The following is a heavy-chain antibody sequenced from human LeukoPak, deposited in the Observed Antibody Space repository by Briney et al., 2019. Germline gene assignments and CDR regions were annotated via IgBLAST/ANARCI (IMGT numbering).Heavy chain of an antibody. D-gene: IGHD2-2*01. CDR2: IKSKTDGGTT. CDR3: TTMPDYYYYGMDV. CDR1: GLTFTNAW. J-gene: IGHJ6*02. Sequence: GGSLRLSCAASGLTFTNAWMGWVRQAPGKGLEWVGRIKSKTDGGTTDYAAPVKGRFTISRDDSKNTLYLQMNSLKTEDTAVYYCTTMPDYYYYGMDVWGQGTTVTVSS. V-gene: IGHV3-15*01.